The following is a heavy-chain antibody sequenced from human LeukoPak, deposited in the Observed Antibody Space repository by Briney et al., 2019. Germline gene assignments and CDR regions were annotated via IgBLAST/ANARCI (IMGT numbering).Heavy chain of an antibody. CDR3: ARDGRFPPEVLPRYFDY. V-gene: IGHV4-39*07. D-gene: IGHD1-26*01. CDR1: GGSISSSSYY. CDR2: IYYSGST. Sequence: SETLSLTCTVSGGSISSSSYYWGWIRQPPGKGLEWIGSIYYSGSTYYNPSLKSRVTISVDTSKNQFSLKLSSVTAADTAVYYCARDGRFPPEVLPRYFDYWGQGTLVTVSS. J-gene: IGHJ4*02.